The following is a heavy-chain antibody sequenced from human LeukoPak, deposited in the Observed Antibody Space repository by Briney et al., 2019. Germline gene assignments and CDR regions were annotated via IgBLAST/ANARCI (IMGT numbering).Heavy chain of an antibody. CDR2: INPSGVST. V-gene: IGHV1-46*01. J-gene: IGHJ6*02. Sequence: EASVKVSCKASGYTFTSYYIHWVRQAPGQGLEWMGIINPSGVSTTYAQKFQGRVTMTKDTSTSTAYMELSSLRSEDTAVYYCAREGAYGSGSYWGYYYGMDVWGQGTTVTVSS. CDR1: GYTFTSYY. CDR3: AREGAYGSGSYWGYYYGMDV. D-gene: IGHD3-10*01.